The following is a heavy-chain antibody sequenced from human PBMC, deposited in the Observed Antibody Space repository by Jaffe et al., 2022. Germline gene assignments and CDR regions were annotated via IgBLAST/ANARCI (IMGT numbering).Heavy chain of an antibody. Sequence: QVQLVQSGAEVKKPGASVKVSCKASGYTFTGYYMHWVRQAPGQGLEWMGRINPNSGGTNYAQKFQGRVTMTRDTSISTAYMELSRLRSDDTAVYYCARELLDKPYYYYYMDVWGKGTTVTVSS. CDR3: ARELLDKPYYYYYMDV. V-gene: IGHV1-2*06. CDR2: INPNSGGT. J-gene: IGHJ6*03. CDR1: GYTFTGYY.